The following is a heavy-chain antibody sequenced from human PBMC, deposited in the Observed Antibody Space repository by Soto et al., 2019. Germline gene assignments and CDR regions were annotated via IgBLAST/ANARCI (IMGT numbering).Heavy chain of an antibody. D-gene: IGHD2-2*01. CDR1: GFTFSSYG. Sequence: GGSLRLSCAASGFTFSSYGMHWVRQAPGKGLEWVAVIWYDGSNKYYADSVKGRFTISRDNSKNTLYLQMNSLRAEDTAVYYCARDAPGYCSSTSCSSQRSYYFDYWGQGTLVTVSS. CDR2: IWYDGSNK. V-gene: IGHV3-33*01. J-gene: IGHJ4*02. CDR3: ARDAPGYCSSTSCSSQRSYYFDY.